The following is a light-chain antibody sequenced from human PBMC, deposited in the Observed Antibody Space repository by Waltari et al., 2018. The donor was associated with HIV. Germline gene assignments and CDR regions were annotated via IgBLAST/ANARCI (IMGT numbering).Light chain of an antibody. V-gene: IGLV2-14*03. CDR2: DVD. CDR1: DNDIGGYNY. CDR3: NSYRRSPGMLFV. Sequence: QSALTQPASLSGSPGQSITISCTGTDNDIGGYNYVSWYQQRPGKVPRLLIYDVDSRPSGVPSRFSAYTSGNTASLTISGLQPEDEATYYCNSYRRSPGMLFVFGTGTEVTVL. J-gene: IGLJ1*01.